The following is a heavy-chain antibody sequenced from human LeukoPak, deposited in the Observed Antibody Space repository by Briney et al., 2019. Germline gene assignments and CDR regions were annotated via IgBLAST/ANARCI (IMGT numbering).Heavy chain of an antibody. J-gene: IGHJ4*02. V-gene: IGHV3-43*02. CDR3: AKDVSISAAGTGDLDY. D-gene: IGHD6-13*01. CDR1: GFTFDDYA. Sequence: GGSLRLSYAASGFTFDDYAMHWVRQAPGKGLEWVSLISGDGSSTYYAGSVKGRFTTSRDNSKNSLYLQMNSLRTEDTALYYCAKDVSISAAGTGDLDYWGQGTLVTVSS. CDR2: ISGDGSST.